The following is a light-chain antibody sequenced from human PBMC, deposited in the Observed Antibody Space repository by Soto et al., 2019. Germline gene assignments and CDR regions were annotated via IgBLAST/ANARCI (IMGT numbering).Light chain of an antibody. V-gene: IGKV1-5*01. CDR3: QQYNTYWT. J-gene: IGKJ1*01. Sequence: DIQMTQSPSTLSASVGDRVTITCRASQSISSWLAWYQQKPGKAPKLLIYDASSLESGAPSRLSGSGSGTEFTLTISRMQPDDFATYYCQQYNTYWTFGQGTKVDIK. CDR2: DAS. CDR1: QSISSW.